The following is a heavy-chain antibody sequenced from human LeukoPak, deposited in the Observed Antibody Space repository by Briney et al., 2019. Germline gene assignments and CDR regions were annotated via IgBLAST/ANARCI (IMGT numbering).Heavy chain of an antibody. CDR2: INHSGST. Sequence: PSETLSLTCAVYGGSFSGYYWSWIRQPPGKGLEWIGEINHSGSTNYNPSLKSRVTISVDTSKNQFSLKLSSVTAADTAVYYCARGGGSSSWYNYFDYWGQGTLVTVSS. V-gene: IGHV4-34*01. CDR1: GGSFSGYY. D-gene: IGHD6-13*01. CDR3: ARGGGSSSWYNYFDY. J-gene: IGHJ4*02.